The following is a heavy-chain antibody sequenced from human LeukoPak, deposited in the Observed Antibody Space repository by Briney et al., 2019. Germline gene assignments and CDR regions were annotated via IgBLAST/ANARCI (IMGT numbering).Heavy chain of an antibody. V-gene: IGHV4-34*01. CDR2: INHSGST. J-gene: IGHJ5*02. Sequence: SETLSLTCAVYGGSFSGYYWSWIRQPPGKGLEWIGEINHSGSTNYNPSLKSRVTISVDTSKNQFSLKLSSVTAADTAVYYCARLIGYCSSTSSTPRVRFDPWGQGTLVTVSS. CDR1: GGSFSGYY. CDR3: ARLIGYCSSTSSTPRVRFDP. D-gene: IGHD2-2*01.